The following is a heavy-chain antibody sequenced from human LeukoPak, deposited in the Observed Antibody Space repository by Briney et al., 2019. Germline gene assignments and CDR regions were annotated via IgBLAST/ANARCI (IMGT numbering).Heavy chain of an antibody. J-gene: IGHJ2*01. V-gene: IGHV3-48*03. Sequence: PGGSLRLSCAASGFTFSSYEMNWVRQAPGKGLEWVSYISSSGSTIYYPGSVKGRFTISRENAKKSLYLQMNSLRAGDTAVYYCARATYSSTWYSRYFDLWGRGTLVTVSS. CDR3: ARATYSSTWYSRYFDL. CDR1: GFTFSSYE. D-gene: IGHD6-13*01. CDR2: ISSSGSTI.